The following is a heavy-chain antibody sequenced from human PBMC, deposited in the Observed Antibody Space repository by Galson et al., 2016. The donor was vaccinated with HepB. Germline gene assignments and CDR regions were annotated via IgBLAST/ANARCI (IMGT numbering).Heavy chain of an antibody. D-gene: IGHD1-1*01. CDR1: GGSISTTGYY. CDR3: AKRTTGGAFDI. Sequence: TLSLTCTVSGGSISTTGYYWSWIRQHPGKGLEWIGYIYHSGSTFYNPSLKNRLTMSVDTSKNQFSLKLSRGTAVDTAVYYCAKRTTGGAFDIWCQGTMVSVSS. J-gene: IGHJ3*02. CDR2: IYHSGST. V-gene: IGHV4-31*03.